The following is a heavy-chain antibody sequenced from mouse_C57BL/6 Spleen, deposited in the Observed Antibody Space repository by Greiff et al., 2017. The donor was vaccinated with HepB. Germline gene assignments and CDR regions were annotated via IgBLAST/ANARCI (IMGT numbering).Heavy chain of an antibody. CDR2: IYPGDGDT. D-gene: IGHD1-1*01. V-gene: IGHV1-82*01. J-gene: IGHJ2*01. Sequence: QVQLKESGPELVKPGASVKISCKASGYAFSSSWMNWVKQRPGKGLEWIGRIYPGDGDTNYNGKFKGKATLTADNSSSTAYMQHSSLTSEDSAVYYCARDGSPFDYWGQGTTLTVSS. CDR3: ARDGSPFDY. CDR1: GYAFSSSW.